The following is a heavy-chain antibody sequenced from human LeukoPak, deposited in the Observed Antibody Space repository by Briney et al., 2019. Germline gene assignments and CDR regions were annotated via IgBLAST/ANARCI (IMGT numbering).Heavy chain of an antibody. CDR3: ARGSPNTVTPRG. V-gene: IGHV4-61*08. J-gene: IGHJ4*02. CDR2: IYYSGST. Sequence: SSETLSLTCTVSGGSISSGGYYWSWIRQHPGKGLEWIGYIYYSGSTNYNPSLKSRVTISVDTSKNQFSLKLSSVTAADTAVYYCARGSPNTVTPRGWGQGTLVTVSS. CDR1: GGSISSGGYY. D-gene: IGHD4-17*01.